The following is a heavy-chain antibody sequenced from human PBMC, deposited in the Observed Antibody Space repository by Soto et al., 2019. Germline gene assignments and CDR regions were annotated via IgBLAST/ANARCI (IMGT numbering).Heavy chain of an antibody. CDR2: ISSGGGSR. J-gene: IGHJ5*02. CDR1: GSNFSTFA. D-gene: IGHD3-3*01. CDR3: EKDPPSPWSVGWFDL. V-gene: IGHV3-23*01. Sequence: RGSLRLSWASSGSNFSTFAMSWLRQAPGKRLEWVSQISSGGGSRNYAESVRGRFTVSRDNSKKVLFLQLNSLRAADTATYYCEKDPPSPWSVGWFDLWGTGTLVT.